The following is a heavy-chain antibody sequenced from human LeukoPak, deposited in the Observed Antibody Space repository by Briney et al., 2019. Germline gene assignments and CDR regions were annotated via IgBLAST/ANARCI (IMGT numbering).Heavy chain of an antibody. CDR3: ARGGGYFDY. J-gene: IGHJ4*02. CDR1: GGSISSYY. CDR2: IYYSGST. Sequence: NTSETLSLTCTVSGGSISSYYWSWIRQPPGKGLEWIGYIYYSGSTNYNPSLKSRVTISVDTSKNQFSLKLSSVTAADTAVYYCARGGGYFDYWGQGTLVTVSS. V-gene: IGHV4-59*01. D-gene: IGHD3-16*01.